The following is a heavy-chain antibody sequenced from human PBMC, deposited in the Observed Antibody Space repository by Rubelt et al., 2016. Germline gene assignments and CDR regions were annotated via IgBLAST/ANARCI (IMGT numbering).Heavy chain of an antibody. CDR2: IYNSATT. J-gene: IGHJ5*02. Sequence: QVELQASGPGLVQPSQTLSLTCIVSGGSISTDDYYWGWIRQHPGKGLEWIGYIYNSATTYYKPSLKSRVTISADTSQNQFSLTLSSGTAADTAVYYCARALAGYASGRGWFDPWGQGTLVTVSS. V-gene: IGHV4-31*03. CDR3: ARALAGYASGRGWFDP. D-gene: IGHD3-10*01. CDR1: GGSISTDDYY.